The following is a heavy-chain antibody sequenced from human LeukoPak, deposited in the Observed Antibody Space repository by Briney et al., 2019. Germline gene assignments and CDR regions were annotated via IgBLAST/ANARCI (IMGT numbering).Heavy chain of an antibody. D-gene: IGHD2-15*01. CDR3: AKDQGRYCSGGSCYPGFDY. CDR2: IRYDGSNK. J-gene: IGHJ4*02. CDR1: GFTFSSYG. Sequence: GGSLRLSCAASGFTFSSYGMHWVRQAPGKGLEWVAFIRYDGSNKYYADSVKGRFTISRDNSKNTLYLQMNSLRAEDTAVYYCAKDQGRYCSGGSCYPGFDYWGQGTLVTVSS. V-gene: IGHV3-30*02.